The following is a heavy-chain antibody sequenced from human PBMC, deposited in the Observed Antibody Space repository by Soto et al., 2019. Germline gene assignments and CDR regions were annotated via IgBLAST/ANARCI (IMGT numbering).Heavy chain of an antibody. V-gene: IGHV3-23*01. J-gene: IGHJ6*02. CDR1: GFTFSSSG. Sequence: GGSLRLSCAASGFTFSSSGMSWARQAPGKGLEWVLFISSSGDRTIYADSVRGRFTISRDNAKNSLYLQMNSLRAEDTAVYYCARVKAVASFGSTYYYYGMDVWGQGTTVTVSS. CDR3: ARVKAVASFGSTYYYYGMDV. CDR2: ISSSGDRT. D-gene: IGHD6-19*01.